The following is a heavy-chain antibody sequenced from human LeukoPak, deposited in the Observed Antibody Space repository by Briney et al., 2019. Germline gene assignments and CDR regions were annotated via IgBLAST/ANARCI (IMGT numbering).Heavy chain of an antibody. V-gene: IGHV3-7*01. CDR3: ARYRDWEWEVSYMDV. J-gene: IGHJ6*03. CDR2: IRHDGSEN. D-gene: IGHD1-26*01. Sequence: GGSLRLSCEASGFTFRDYWMTWVRQAPGKGLEWVADIRHDGSENYYVDSVQGRFTISRDNAKNSLYLQMNSLRAEDTAVYYCARYRDWEWEVSYMDVWGKGTTVTVSS. CDR1: GFTFRDYW.